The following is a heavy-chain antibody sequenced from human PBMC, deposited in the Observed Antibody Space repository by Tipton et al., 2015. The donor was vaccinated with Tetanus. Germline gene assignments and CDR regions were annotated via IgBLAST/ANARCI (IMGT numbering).Heavy chain of an antibody. Sequence: SLRLSCAASGFTFSSYGMHWVRQAPGKGLEWVAVISYDGSDKYYTDSVKGRFTISRDNSKNTLSLQMNSLRTDDTAVYYCARDLWTFYSGSGSESAPDYWGQGTLVTVSS. V-gene: IGHV3-30*19. J-gene: IGHJ4*02. D-gene: IGHD3-10*01. CDR3: ARDLWTFYSGSGSESAPDY. CDR2: ISYDGSDK. CDR1: GFTFSSYG.